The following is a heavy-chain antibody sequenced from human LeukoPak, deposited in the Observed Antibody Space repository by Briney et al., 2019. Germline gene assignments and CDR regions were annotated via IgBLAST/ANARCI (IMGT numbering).Heavy chain of an antibody. CDR1: GFTFSSYA. V-gene: IGHV3-23*01. CDR3: ANAYSSGWYYFDY. Sequence: GGSLRLSCAASGFTFSSYAMSWVRQAPGKGLEWVSVISGSDGSTYYADSVKGRFTISRDNSKNTSYLQMNGLRAEDTAVYYCANAYSSGWYYFDYWGQGTLVTVSS. D-gene: IGHD6-19*01. CDR2: ISGSDGST. J-gene: IGHJ4*02.